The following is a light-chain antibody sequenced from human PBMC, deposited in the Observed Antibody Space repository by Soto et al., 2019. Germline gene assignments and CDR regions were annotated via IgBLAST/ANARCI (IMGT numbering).Light chain of an antibody. V-gene: IGKV3-20*01. CDR1: QPVSSNY. Sequence: EIVLTQSPVTLSLSPGERATLSCRASQPVSSNYLAWYQHKPGQAPRLLIYGASSRATGIPDRFSGSGSGTDFTLTISRLEPEDFAVYYCQQYGTSLRTFGQGTKVDIK. CDR3: QQYGTSLRT. CDR2: GAS. J-gene: IGKJ1*01.